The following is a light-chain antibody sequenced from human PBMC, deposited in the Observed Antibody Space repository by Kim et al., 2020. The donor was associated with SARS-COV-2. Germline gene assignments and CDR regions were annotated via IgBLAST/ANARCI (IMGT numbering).Light chain of an antibody. J-gene: IGLJ3*02. CDR3: ETWDSNTHWV. Sequence: SVKLTCTLSSGHSSYIIAWHQQQPGKAPRYLMKLEGSGSYNKGSGVPDRFSGSSPGADRYLTISNLQSEDEADYYCETWDSNTHWVFGGGTQLTVL. CDR2: LEGSGSY. CDR1: SGHSSYI. V-gene: IGLV4-60*03.